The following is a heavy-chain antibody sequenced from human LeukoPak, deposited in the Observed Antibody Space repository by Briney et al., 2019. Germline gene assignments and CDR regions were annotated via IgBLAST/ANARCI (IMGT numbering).Heavy chain of an antibody. D-gene: IGHD2-2*01. CDR1: GGTFISYT. J-gene: IGHJ3*02. V-gene: IGHV1-69*02. CDR2: IIPILGIA. CDR3: ASPRALYCSSTSCPTANGAFDI. Sequence: ASVKVSCKASGGTFISYTISWVRQAPGQGLEWMGRIIPILGIANYAQKFQGRVTITADKSTSTAYMELSSLRSEDTAVYYCASPRALYCSSTSCPTANGAFDIWGQGTMVTVSS.